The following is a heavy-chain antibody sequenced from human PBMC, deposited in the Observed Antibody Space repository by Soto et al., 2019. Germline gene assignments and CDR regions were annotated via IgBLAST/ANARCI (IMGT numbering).Heavy chain of an antibody. CDR1: GYTFTGYY. CDR3: ARRPGITGITDPFDH. CDR2: INPNSGGT. Sequence: GASVKVSCKASGYTFTGYYMHWVRQAPGQGLEWMGWINPNSGGTNYAQKFQGWVTMTRDTSISTAYMELSRLRSDDTAMYYCARRPGITGITDPFDHWGQGTLVTVSS. D-gene: IGHD1-7*01. V-gene: IGHV1-2*04. J-gene: IGHJ4*02.